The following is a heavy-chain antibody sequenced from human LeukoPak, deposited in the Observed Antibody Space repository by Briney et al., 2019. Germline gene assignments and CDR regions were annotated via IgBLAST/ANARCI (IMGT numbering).Heavy chain of an antibody. V-gene: IGHV4-39*01. J-gene: IGHJ4*02. D-gene: IGHD5-18*01. CDR1: GVSISSIIYY. CDR3: ARHVYSYGQYYFDY. Sequence: TSETLSLTCTVSGVSISSIIYYWGGIRQPPGRGVEWIGGIYYSGSTHYNPSPKSRVTISVDPSKNQFSLKLSSVTAADTAVYYCARHVYSYGQYYFDYWGQGTLVTVS. CDR2: IYYSGST.